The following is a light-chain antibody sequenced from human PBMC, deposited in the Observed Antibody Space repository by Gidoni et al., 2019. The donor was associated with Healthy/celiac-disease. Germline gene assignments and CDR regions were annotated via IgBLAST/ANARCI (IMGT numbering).Light chain of an antibody. Sequence: QSVLTPPPSVSGAPGQRVTISCTGSSSNIGAGYDVHWYQQLPGTAPKLLIYGNSNRPSGVPDRFSGSKSGTSASLAITGLQAEDEADYYCQSYDSSLSGVVFGGGTKLTVX. CDR1: SSNIGAGYD. V-gene: IGLV1-40*01. J-gene: IGLJ2*01. CDR2: GNS. CDR3: QSYDSSLSGVV.